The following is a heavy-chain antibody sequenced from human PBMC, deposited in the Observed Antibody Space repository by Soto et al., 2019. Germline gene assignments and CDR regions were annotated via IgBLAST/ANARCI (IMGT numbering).Heavy chain of an antibody. D-gene: IGHD2-15*01. J-gene: IGHJ6*02. CDR3: AKDLLGYCSGGSCYFGTLYYYYGMDV. CDR2: ISGSGGST. V-gene: IGHV3-23*01. CDR1: GLTFSSYA. Sequence: GGSLRLSCAASGLTFSSYAMSWVRPAPGEGLEWVSAISGSGGSTYYADSVKGRFTISRDNSKNTLYLQMNSLRAEDTAVYYCAKDLLGYCSGGSCYFGTLYYYYGMDVWGQGTTVTVSS.